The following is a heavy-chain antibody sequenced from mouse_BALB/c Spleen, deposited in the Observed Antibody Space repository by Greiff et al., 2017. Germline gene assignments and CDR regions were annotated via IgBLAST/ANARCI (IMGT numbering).Heavy chain of an antibody. Sequence: QVQLQQSGPELVKPGASVRISCKASGYTFTSYYIHWVKQRPGQGLEWIGWIYPGNVNTKYNEKFKGKATLTADKSSSTAYMQLSSLTSEDSAVYFCARSANSLYAMDYWGQGTSVTVSS. J-gene: IGHJ4*01. V-gene: IGHV1S56*01. CDR3: ARSANSLYAMDY. CDR1: GYTFTSYY. D-gene: IGHD6-1*01. CDR2: IYPGNVNT.